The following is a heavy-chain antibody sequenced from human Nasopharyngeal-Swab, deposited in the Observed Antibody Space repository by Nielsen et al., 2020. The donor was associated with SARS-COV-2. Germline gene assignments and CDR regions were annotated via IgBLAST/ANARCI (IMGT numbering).Heavy chain of an antibody. Sequence: WVRQAPGQRLEWMGWINAGNGNTKYSQKFQGRVTITRDTSASTAYMELSSLRSEDTAVYYCARGPPHTNYYDSSGYYYRYGMDVWGQGTTVTVSS. CDR3: ARGPPHTNYYDSSGYYYRYGMDV. V-gene: IGHV1-3*01. CDR2: INAGNGNT. J-gene: IGHJ6*02. D-gene: IGHD3-22*01.